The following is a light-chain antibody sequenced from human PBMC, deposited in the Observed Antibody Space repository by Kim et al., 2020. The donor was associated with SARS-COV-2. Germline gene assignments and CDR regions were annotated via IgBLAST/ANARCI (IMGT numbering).Light chain of an antibody. CDR1: KLGDKY. CDR3: QSWDSSSVV. J-gene: IGLJ2*01. V-gene: IGLV3-1*01. Sequence: SYELTQPPSVSVSPGQTPSITCSGDKLGDKYACWYQQKPGQSPVLVIYQDSKRPSGLPERFSGSNSGNTATLPISGTQAMDEADYYCQSWDSSSVVFGGG. CDR2: QDS.